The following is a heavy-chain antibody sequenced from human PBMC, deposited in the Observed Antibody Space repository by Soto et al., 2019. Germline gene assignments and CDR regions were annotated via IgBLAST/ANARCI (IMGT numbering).Heavy chain of an antibody. V-gene: IGHV3-33*01. CDR3: ARGFWSGYCPMDV. J-gene: IGHJ6*03. Sequence: PGGSLRLSCAASGFTFSSYGMHWVRQAPGKGLEWVAVIWYDGSNKYYADSVKGRFTISRDNSKNTLYLQMNSLRAEDTAVYYWARGFWSGYCPMDVWGKGTTVTVSS. CDR1: GFTFSSYG. CDR2: IWYDGSNK. D-gene: IGHD3-3*01.